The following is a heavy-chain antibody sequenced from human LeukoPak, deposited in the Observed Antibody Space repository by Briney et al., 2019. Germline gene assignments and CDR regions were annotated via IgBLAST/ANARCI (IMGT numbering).Heavy chain of an antibody. V-gene: IGHV1-2*02. CDR3: ARGRSIYGSGSIEWFDP. CDR1: GYTFTGYY. Sequence: ASVKVSCKASGYTFTGYYMHWVRQAPGQGLEWMGWINPNSGGTNYAQKFQGRVTMTRDTSISTAYMELSRLRSDDTAVYYCARGRSIYGSGSIEWFDPWGQGTLVTVSS. J-gene: IGHJ5*02. CDR2: INPNSGGT. D-gene: IGHD3-10*01.